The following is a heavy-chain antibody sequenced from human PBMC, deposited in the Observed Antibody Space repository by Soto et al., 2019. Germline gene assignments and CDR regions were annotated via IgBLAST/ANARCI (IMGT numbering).Heavy chain of an antibody. CDR2: IRSRAYGGTT. Sequence: GGSLRLSCILSGFPFGDYAMNWFRQAPGKGLEWIGFIRSRAYGGTTEYAASVKDRFTISRDDSKSTAYLQMNGVKTEDTAVYFCARRFCSGATCYSSGNWFDPWGQGTLVTVSS. CDR1: GFPFGDYA. J-gene: IGHJ5*02. D-gene: IGHD2-15*01. CDR3: ARRFCSGATCYSSGNWFDP. V-gene: IGHV3-49*03.